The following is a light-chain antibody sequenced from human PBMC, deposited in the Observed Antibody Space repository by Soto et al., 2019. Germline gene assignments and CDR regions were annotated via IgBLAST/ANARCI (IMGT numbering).Light chain of an antibody. CDR1: QNVSTW. Sequence: DIQITQSPSSVSASVGDRVTVTCRARQNVSTWLTWYQQTPGKAPNLLSYGASTLQRGVPSRFSGSGSGTEFTLTISSLQPEDFAIYFCQQGSRFPFTFGPGTKVDIK. V-gene: IGKV1-12*01. CDR2: GAS. CDR3: QQGSRFPFT. J-gene: IGKJ3*01.